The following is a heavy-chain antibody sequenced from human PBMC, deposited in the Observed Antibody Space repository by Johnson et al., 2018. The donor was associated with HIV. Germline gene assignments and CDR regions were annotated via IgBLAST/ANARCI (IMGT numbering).Heavy chain of an antibody. CDR1: GFTFDDYA. CDR3: ARGGSTSWLGAFDI. D-gene: IGHD2-2*01. CDR2: ISWNSGSI. Sequence: VQLVESGGDLIQPGGSLRLSCAASGFTFDDYAMHWVRQAPGKGLEWVSGISWNSGSIGYADSVKGRFTISRDNAKNSLYLQMNSLRAEDTAVYYCARGGSTSWLGAFDIWGQGTMVTVSS. J-gene: IGHJ3*02. V-gene: IGHV3-9*01.